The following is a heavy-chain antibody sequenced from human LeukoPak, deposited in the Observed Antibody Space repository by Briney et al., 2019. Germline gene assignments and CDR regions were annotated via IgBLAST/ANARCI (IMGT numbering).Heavy chain of an antibody. Sequence: GGSLRLSCAASGFTFSNYWMHWVRQAPGKGLVWVSRINSDGSSTNYADSVKGRFTIPRDNAKNTLYLQMNSLRAEDTAVYYRARLRGFPLWFDWGQGTLVTVSS. CDR2: INSDGSST. J-gene: IGHJ4*02. CDR3: ARLRGFPLWFD. V-gene: IGHV3-74*01. D-gene: IGHD3-10*01. CDR1: GFTFSNYW.